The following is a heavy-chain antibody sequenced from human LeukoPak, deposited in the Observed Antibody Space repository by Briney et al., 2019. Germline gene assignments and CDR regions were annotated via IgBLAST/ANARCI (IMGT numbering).Heavy chain of an antibody. CDR2: ISAYNGNT. Sequence: PGGSLRLSCAASGFTFTSYGISWVRQAPGQGLEWMGWISAYNGNTNYAQKLQGRVTMTTDTSTSTAYMELRSLRSDDTAVYYCARGSSGYYGLYYFDYWGQGTLVTVSS. CDR1: GFTFTSYG. V-gene: IGHV1-18*01. J-gene: IGHJ4*02. CDR3: ARGSSGYYGLYYFDY. D-gene: IGHD3-22*01.